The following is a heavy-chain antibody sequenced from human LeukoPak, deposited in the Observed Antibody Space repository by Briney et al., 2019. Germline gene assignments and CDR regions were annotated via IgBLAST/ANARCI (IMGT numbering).Heavy chain of an antibody. V-gene: IGHV1-69*04. J-gene: IGHJ4*02. Sequence: GASVKVSCKASGGTLSSYAIIWVRQAPGQGLEWMGRIIPILGIANYAQKFQGRVTITADKSTSTAYMELSSLRSEDTAVYYCARALYPYGDYEDYWGQRTLVTVSS. CDR1: GGTLSSYA. D-gene: IGHD4-17*01. CDR3: ARALYPYGDYEDY. CDR2: IIPILGIA.